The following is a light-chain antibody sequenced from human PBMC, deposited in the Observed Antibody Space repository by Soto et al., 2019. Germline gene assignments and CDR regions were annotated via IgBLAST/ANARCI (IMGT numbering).Light chain of an antibody. CDR1: QSVSSS. Sequence: EIVLTQSPGSLSLSPGERATLSCRASQSVSSSLAWYQHKPCQAPRLLIAGATRRATGIPDRFSGRGSRTVITLTISRLEPEDFAQYYYQQNGGPPITFGQGTRLEIK. V-gene: IGKV3-20*01. J-gene: IGKJ5*01. CDR3: QQNGGPPIT. CDR2: GAT.